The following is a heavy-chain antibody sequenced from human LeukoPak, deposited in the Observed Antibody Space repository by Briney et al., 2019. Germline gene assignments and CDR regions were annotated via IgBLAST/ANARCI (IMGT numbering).Heavy chain of an antibody. V-gene: IGHV3-48*03. D-gene: IGHD6-19*01. J-gene: IGHJ4*02. CDR2: ISSSGSII. Sequence: GGSLRLSCAASGFTFSSYEMNWVRQAPGTGLEAVAYISSSGSIIYYADSVKGRFTISRDNTKNSLYLQMNSLGAEETAVYYCTRVGYSSSFYFDYWGQGTLVTVSS. CDR3: TRVGYSSSFYFDY. CDR1: GFTFSSYE.